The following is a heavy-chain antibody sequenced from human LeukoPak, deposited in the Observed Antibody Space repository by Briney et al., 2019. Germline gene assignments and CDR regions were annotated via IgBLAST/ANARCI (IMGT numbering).Heavy chain of an antibody. V-gene: IGHV4-34*01. CDR3: ASEGDWFDP. CDR1: GGSFSGYY. J-gene: IGHJ5*02. Sequence: KPSETLSLTCAVYGGSFSGYYWSWIRQPPGKGLEGIGEINHNGSTNYNPSLKSRVTISVDTSKNQFSLKLSSVTAADTAVYYCASEGDWFDPWGQGTLVTVSS. CDR2: INHNGST.